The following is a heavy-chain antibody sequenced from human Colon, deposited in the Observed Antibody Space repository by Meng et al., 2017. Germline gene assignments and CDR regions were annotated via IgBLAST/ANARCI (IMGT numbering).Heavy chain of an antibody. CDR2: IYQSGST. CDR1: GGSISSNNW. V-gene: IGHV4-4*02. CDR3: ARVPTTVDPFES. J-gene: IGHJ4*02. D-gene: IGHD4-23*01. Sequence: HLQESGPGLWKPSGTLSLTCTVSGGSISSNNWWSWVRQSPGRGLEWIGEIYQSGSTNYSPSLKSRVTISLDKSKNQFSLKVSYMTAADTAVYFCARVPTTVDPFESWGQGTLVTVSS.